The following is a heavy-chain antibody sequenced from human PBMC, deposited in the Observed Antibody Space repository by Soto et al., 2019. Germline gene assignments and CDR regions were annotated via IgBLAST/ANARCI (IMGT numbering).Heavy chain of an antibody. V-gene: IGHV4-39*01. CDR2: IYYSGST. Sequence: SETLSLTCTVSGGSISSSSYYWGWIRQPPGKGLEWIGSIYYSGSTYYNPSLKSRVTISVDTSKNQFSLKLSSVTAADTAVYYCACRAKKGYCSGGSCYSFDYWGQGTLVTVSS. J-gene: IGHJ4*02. D-gene: IGHD2-15*01. CDR3: ACRAKKGYCSGGSCYSFDY. CDR1: GGSISSSSYY.